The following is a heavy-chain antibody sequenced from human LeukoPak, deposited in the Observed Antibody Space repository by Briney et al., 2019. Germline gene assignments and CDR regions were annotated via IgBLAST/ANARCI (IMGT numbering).Heavy chain of an antibody. V-gene: IGHV4-34*01. CDR3: ARQRPYGSGSYSPYYFDY. D-gene: IGHD3-10*01. CDR1: DGSLTDYY. Sequence: PSETLSLTCAVNDGSLTDYYWSWIRQPPGKGLEWIGEINHGGSTNYNPSLKSRVTISGDTSKNQFSLRLTSVTAADTAVYYCARQRPYGSGSYSPYYFDYWGQGTLVTVSS. J-gene: IGHJ4*02. CDR2: INHGGST.